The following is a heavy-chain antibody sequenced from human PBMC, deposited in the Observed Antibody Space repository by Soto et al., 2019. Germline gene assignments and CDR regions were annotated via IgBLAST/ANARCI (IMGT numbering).Heavy chain of an antibody. CDR2: IIPMFGTP. CDR3: ARGRSGSYYEFGMYYYCGMDF. V-gene: IGHV1-69*13. CDR1: GVTFNRQD. D-gene: IGHD1-26*01. Sequence: ASVKVSCKASGVTFNRQDMRWVRQAPGQGLEWMGGIIPMFGTPHYAEKFQDRVTITADESTGTDHLELSSLTSEDTYVYYCARGRSGSYYEFGMYYYCGMDFCGQVNRITFCS. J-gene: IGHJ6*02.